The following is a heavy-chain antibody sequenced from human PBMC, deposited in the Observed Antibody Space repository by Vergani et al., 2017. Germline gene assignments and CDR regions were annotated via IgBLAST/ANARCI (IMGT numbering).Heavy chain of an antibody. J-gene: IGHJ4*02. V-gene: IGHV5-51*01. CDR2: IYPGDSDT. D-gene: IGHD6-19*01. CDR1: GYSFTSYW. CDR3: ATQKERSYISGWLARGTFDY. Sequence: EVQLVQSGAEVKKPGESLKISCKGSGYSFTSYWIGWVRQMPGKGLEWMGIIYPGDSDTRYSPSFQGQVTISADKSISTAYLQWSSLKASDTAMYYCATQKERSYISGWLARGTFDYWGQGTLVTVSS.